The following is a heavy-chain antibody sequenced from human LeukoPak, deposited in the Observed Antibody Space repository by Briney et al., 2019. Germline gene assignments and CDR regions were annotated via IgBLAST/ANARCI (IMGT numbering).Heavy chain of an antibody. CDR1: GFTFSSYA. CDR2: ISGSGGST. D-gene: IGHD6-19*01. Sequence: GGSLRLSCAASGFTFSSYAMSWVRQAPGKGLEWVSAISGSGGSTYYADSVKGRFTISRDNPKNALYLQMNRLRAEDTAVYYCAKEGTGWYNPYYYFDYWGQGTLVTVSS. V-gene: IGHV3-23*01. J-gene: IGHJ4*02. CDR3: AKEGTGWYNPYYYFDY.